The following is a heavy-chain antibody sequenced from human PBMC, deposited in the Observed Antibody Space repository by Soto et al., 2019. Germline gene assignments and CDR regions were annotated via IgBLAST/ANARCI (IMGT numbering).Heavy chain of an antibody. CDR3: ARAVRVQWQATRKPLAFDY. Sequence: QVQLVQSGAEVKKPGSSVKVSCKASGGTFSSYAISWVRQAPGQGREWMGGLIPIFGTANYAQKFQGRVTITADKTTSAAYMEMSSLRSEDTALYDCARAVRVQWQATRKPLAFDYWGQGTLVTVSS. J-gene: IGHJ4*02. CDR2: LIPIFGTA. V-gene: IGHV1-69*06. D-gene: IGHD6-19*01. CDR1: GGTFSSYA.